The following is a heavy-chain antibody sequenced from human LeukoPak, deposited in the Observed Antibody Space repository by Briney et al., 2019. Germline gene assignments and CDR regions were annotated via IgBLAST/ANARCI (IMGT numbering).Heavy chain of an antibody. V-gene: IGHV3-33*01. CDR1: GFTFSSYG. Sequence: GRSLRLSCAASGFTFSSYGMHWVRQAPGKGLEWVAVIWYDGSNEYYADSVKGRFTISRDNSKNTLYLQMNSLRAEDTAVYYCARDQGSGYYYYGMDVWGQGTTVTVSS. D-gene: IGHD6-19*01. CDR3: ARDQGSGYYYYGMDV. J-gene: IGHJ6*02. CDR2: IWYDGSNE.